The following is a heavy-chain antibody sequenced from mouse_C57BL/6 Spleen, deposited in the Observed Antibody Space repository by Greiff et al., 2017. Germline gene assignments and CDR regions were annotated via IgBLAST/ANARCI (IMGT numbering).Heavy chain of an antibody. CDR1: GFTFSSYA. CDR3: TRDRDYGSLFDY. CDR2: ISSGGDYI. D-gene: IGHD1-1*01. V-gene: IGHV5-9-1*02. Sequence: EVKLVESGEGLVKPGGSLKLPCAASGFTFSSYAMSWVRQTPEKRLEWVAYISSGGDYIYYADTVKGRFTISRDNARNTLYLQMSSLKSEDTAMYYCTRDRDYGSLFDYWGQGTTLTVSS. J-gene: IGHJ2*01.